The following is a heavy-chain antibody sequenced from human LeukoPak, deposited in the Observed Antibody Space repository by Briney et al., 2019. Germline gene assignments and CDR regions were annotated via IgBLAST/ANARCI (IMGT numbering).Heavy chain of an antibody. CDR1: GFTFDDYA. V-gene: IGHV3-9*03. D-gene: IGHD1-26*01. J-gene: IGHJ4*02. CDR3: AKDIGLGGSYFSGIDY. CDR2: ISWNSGSI. Sequence: GGSLRLSCAASGFTFDDYAMHWVRQAPGKGLEWVSGISWNSGSIGYADSVKGRFTISRDNAKNSLYLQMNSLRAEDMALYYCAKDIGLGGSYFSGIDYWGQGTLVTVSS.